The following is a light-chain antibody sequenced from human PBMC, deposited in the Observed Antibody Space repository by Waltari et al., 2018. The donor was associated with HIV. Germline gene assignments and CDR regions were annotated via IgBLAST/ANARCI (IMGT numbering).Light chain of an antibody. CDR1: QGVITY. CDR2: DST. CDR3: QQRHNWPPLT. Sequence: EIVLTQSPATLSLTPGERATLSCRASQGVITYLAWYQQKPGQAPRLLINDSTHRATGSPARCSGSGSTTNVTLTISSLEPEDFGVYYCQQRHNWPPLTFGGGTKVEIK. J-gene: IGKJ4*01. V-gene: IGKV3-11*01.